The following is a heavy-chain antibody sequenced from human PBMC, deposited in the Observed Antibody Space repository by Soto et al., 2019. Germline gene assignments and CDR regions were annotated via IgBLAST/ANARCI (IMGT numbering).Heavy chain of an antibody. CDR1: AFTFNNYA. D-gene: IGHD3-22*01. Sequence: VGSLRLSCAASAFTFNNYAMSWVRQAPGKGLEWVSGIGGSGRTTYYADSVKGRFTISRDNSNNTLFLQMNSLRAEDTAVYYCAKSRYSDSSGDFYDYWGQGTLVTVS. J-gene: IGHJ4*02. V-gene: IGHV3-23*01. CDR3: AKSRYSDSSGDFYDY. CDR2: IGGSGRTT.